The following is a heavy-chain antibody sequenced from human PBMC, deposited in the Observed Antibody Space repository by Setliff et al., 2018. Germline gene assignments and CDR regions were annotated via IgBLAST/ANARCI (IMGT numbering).Heavy chain of an antibody. CDR3: AKVKKPLIRGSGFDY. CDR2: TRYNGDGK. Sequence: GGSLRLSCAASGFTFSSYGMHWVRQAPGKGLEWVAFTRYNGDGKYYADSVKGRFTISRDSSKNTLYLQMNSLRAEDTAVYYCAKVKKPLIRGSGFDYWGRGTLVTVS. V-gene: IGHV3-30*02. CDR1: GFTFSSYG. J-gene: IGHJ4*02. D-gene: IGHD2-8*01.